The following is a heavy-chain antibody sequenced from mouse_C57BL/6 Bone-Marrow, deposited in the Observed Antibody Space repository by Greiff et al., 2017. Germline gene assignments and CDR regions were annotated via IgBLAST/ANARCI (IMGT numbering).Heavy chain of an antibody. V-gene: IGHV14-1*01. J-gene: IGHJ2*01. CDR3: ERGGGYADY. CDR2: IDPEDGDT. Sequence: EVQLQQSGAELVRPGASVKLSCTASGFNFKDYYMHWVKQRPEQGLEWIGRIDPEDGDTDYASKFQGKATMTAATSSNTAYLQLRSLTSEDTAVYYCERGGGYADYWGQGTTLTVSS. CDR1: GFNFKDYY. D-gene: IGHD2-14*01.